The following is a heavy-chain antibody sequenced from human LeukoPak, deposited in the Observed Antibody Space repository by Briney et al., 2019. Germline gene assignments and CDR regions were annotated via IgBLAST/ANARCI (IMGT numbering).Heavy chain of an antibody. CDR2: ISGSGGST. J-gene: IGHJ6*03. V-gene: IGHV3-23*01. D-gene: IGHD2-2*02. Sequence: GSLRLSCAASGFTFSSYAMSWVRQAPGKGLEWVSAISGSGGSTYYADSVKGRFTISRDNSKNTLYLQMNSLRAEDTAVYYCAKEGYCSSTGCYTEGVGYYMDVWGKGTTVTVSS. CDR3: AKEGYCSSTGCYTEGVGYYMDV. CDR1: GFTFSSYA.